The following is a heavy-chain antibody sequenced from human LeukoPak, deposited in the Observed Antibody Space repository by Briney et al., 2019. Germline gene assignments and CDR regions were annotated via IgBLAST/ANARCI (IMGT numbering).Heavy chain of an antibody. Sequence: GESLKISCKGSGYSFTSYWIGWVRQMPGKGLEWMGIIYPGDSDTRYSPSFQGQVTISADKSISTAYLRWSSLKASDTAMYYCARGDHYGDYLFEYWGHGALVTVSS. CDR1: GYSFTSYW. CDR3: ARGDHYGDYLFEY. J-gene: IGHJ4*01. V-gene: IGHV5-51*01. D-gene: IGHD4-17*01. CDR2: IYPGDSDT.